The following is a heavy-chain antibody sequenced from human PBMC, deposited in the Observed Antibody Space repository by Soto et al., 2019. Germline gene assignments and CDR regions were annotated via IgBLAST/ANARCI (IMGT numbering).Heavy chain of an antibody. J-gene: IGHJ6*02. CDR1: GFTFSSYG. Sequence: QVQLVESGGGVVQPGRSLRLSCAASGFTFSSYGMHWVRQDPGKGLEWVALVWYDGGNKYYSDSVKGRFTISRDNSKNTLYPQMNSLRDEDAAVYYCVRAAGYSGNNYVYSYGIDVWGQGTTVTVSS. CDR3: VRAAGYSGNNYVYSYGIDV. D-gene: IGHD5-12*01. V-gene: IGHV3-33*01. CDR2: VWYDGGNK.